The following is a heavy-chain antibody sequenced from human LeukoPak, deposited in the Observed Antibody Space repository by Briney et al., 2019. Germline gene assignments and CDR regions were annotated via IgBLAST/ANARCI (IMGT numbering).Heavy chain of an antibody. CDR1: GGSISSGSYY. CDR3: ARDGALSYGVQGGFDY. CDR2: IYTSGST. Sequence: SETLSLTCTVSGGSISSGSYYWSWIRQPAGKGLEWIGRIYTSGSTNYNPSLKSRVTISVDTSKNQFSLKLSSVTAADTAVYYCARDGALSYGVQGGFDYWGQGTLVTVSS. D-gene: IGHD5-18*01. V-gene: IGHV4-61*02. J-gene: IGHJ4*02.